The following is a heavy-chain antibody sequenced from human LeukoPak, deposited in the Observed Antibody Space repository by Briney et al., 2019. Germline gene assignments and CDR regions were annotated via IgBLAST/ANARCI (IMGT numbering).Heavy chain of an antibody. CDR3: ARQGYCSGGSCYKDFDY. CDR1: GGSISSSSYY. D-gene: IGHD2-15*01. V-gene: IGHV4-39*01. CDR2: IYYSGST. J-gene: IGHJ4*02. Sequence: KPSETLSLTCTVSGGSISSSSYYWGWSRQPPGKGLEWIGSIYYSGSTYYNPSLKSRVTISVDTSKNQFSLKLSSVTAADTAVYYCARQGYCSGGSCYKDFDYWGQGTLVTVSS.